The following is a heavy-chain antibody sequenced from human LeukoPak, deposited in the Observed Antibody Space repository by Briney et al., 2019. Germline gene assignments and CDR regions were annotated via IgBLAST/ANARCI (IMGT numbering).Heavy chain of an antibody. J-gene: IGHJ4*02. CDR2: INPNSGDT. CDR1: GYTFSGYY. Sequence: ASVKVSCKASGYTFSGYYLHWVRQAPGQGLEWMGWINPNSGDTDYAQKLQGRVIMTRDTSISTAYMELSSLRSEDTAVYYCAREDYYGSGDTSYWGQGTLVTVSS. D-gene: IGHD3-10*01. CDR3: AREDYYGSGDTSY. V-gene: IGHV1-2*02.